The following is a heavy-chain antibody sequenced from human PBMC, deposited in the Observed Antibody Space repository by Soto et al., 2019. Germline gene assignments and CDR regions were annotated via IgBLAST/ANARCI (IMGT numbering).Heavy chain of an antibody. CDR1: GYTFTSYD. CDR3: ASGFFDCLYYYYMDV. D-gene: IGHD3-9*01. CDR2: MNPNSGNT. V-gene: IGHV1-8*01. J-gene: IGHJ6*03. Sequence: ASVKVSCKASGYTFTSYDINWVRQATGQGLELMGWMNPNSGNTGDAQKFQGRDNMTRNTYISTAYMELSSLRTEDTAVYCFASGFFDCLYYYYMDVWGKGTTVTVSS.